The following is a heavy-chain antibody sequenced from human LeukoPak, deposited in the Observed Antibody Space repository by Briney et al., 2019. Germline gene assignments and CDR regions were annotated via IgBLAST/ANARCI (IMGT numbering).Heavy chain of an antibody. Sequence: GGSLRLSCAASGFTFSSYSMNWVRQAPGKRLEWVSSISSSSSYIYYADSVKGRFTISRDNAKNSLYLQMNSLRAEDTAVYYCARDLRYYYGSGPYYYGMDVWGQGTTVTVSS. J-gene: IGHJ6*02. CDR3: ARDLRYYYGSGPYYYGMDV. CDR1: GFTFSSYS. CDR2: ISSSSSYI. V-gene: IGHV3-21*01. D-gene: IGHD3-10*01.